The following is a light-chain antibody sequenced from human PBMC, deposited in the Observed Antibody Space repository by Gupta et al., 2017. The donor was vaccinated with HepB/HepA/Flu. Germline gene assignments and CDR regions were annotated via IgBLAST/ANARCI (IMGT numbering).Light chain of an antibody. J-gene: IGLJ2*01. Sequence: QLVLPTSSSASAPLGASFKLTCTLSSGHSSYAIAWHQQPPEKGPRYLMTLNSDGSHSKGDGIPDRFSGSSAGADAYLTISRLQAEDEADYYCQTWVTGSRVVFGGGTKLTVL. CDR2: LNSDGSH. V-gene: IGLV4-69*01. CDR1: SGHSSYA. CDR3: QTWVTGSRVV.